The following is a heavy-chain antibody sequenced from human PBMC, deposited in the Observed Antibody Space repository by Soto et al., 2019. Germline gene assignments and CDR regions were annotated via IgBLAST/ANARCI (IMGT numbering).Heavy chain of an antibody. J-gene: IGHJ6*02. CDR2: IIPIFGTA. D-gene: IGHD6-19*01. CDR1: GGTFSSYA. CDR3: ARDGGIAVATRNYYDGMDV. V-gene: IGHV1-69*01. Sequence: QVQLVQSGAEVKKPGSSVKVSCKASGGTFSSYAISWVRQAPGQGLEWMGGIIPIFGTANYAQKFQGRVTITADESRSTAYRELSSLRSEDTAVYYCARDGGIAVATRNYYDGMDVWGQGTTVTVSS.